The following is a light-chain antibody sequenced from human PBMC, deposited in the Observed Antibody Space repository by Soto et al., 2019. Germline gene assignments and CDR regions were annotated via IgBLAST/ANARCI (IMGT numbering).Light chain of an antibody. CDR2: AAS. V-gene: IGKV1-8*01. J-gene: IGKJ1*01. Sequence: AIRMTQSPSSLSASTGYRVTITFLASQGISSYLAWYQQKPGKAPKLLIYAASTLESGVPSRFSGSGSGTDFTLTISCLQSEDFATYYCQQYYSYPWTFGQGTKVDIK. CDR3: QQYYSYPWT. CDR1: QGISSY.